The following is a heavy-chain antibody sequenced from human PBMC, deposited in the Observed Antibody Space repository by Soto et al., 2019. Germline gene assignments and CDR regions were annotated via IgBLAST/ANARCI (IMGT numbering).Heavy chain of an antibody. CDR3: VRESVASGPNYFDT. CDR1: GGTSTGGRSS. D-gene: IGHD6-6*01. J-gene: IGHJ5*02. CDR2: IYHSGST. Sequence: PCETLSLTCSVSGGTSTGGRSSWNWIRQSPGKGLEWIAYIYHSGSTHYNPSLKSRVTISVDRPENQFSLKLTSVTAADTAVYYCVRESVASGPNYFDTWGPGTLVTVSS. V-gene: IGHV4-30-2*06.